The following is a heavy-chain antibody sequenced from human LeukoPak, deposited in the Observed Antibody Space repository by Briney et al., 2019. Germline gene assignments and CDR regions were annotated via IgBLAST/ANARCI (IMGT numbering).Heavy chain of an antibody. V-gene: IGHV3-53*01. CDR1: GFTVSSTY. Sequence: GGSLRLSCAASGFTVSSTYMSWVRQAPGKGLEWVSVIYTGGSTYYADSVKGRFTISRDNPKNTLYLQMNSLRAEDTAVYYCAKGYSNGYGAWGQGTLVTVSS. CDR2: IYTGGST. D-gene: IGHD6-19*01. J-gene: IGHJ5*02. CDR3: AKGYSNGYGA.